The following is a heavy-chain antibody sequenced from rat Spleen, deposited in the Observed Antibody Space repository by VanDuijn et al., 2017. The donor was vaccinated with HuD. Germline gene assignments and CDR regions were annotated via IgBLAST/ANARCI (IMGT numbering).Heavy chain of an antibody. CDR2: IWDDETT. CDR1: GFSLTDNS. J-gene: IGHJ2*01. D-gene: IGHD1-3*01. CDR3: ARHELAPFDY. V-gene: IGHV2-1*01. Sequence: QVQLKESGPGLVQPSQTLSLTCTVSGFSLTDNSVHWVRQPPGKGLEWMGGIWDDETTDYNPALKSRLSISRDTSKSQVFLRMDSLKPEDTGTYYCARHELAPFDYWGQGVMVTVSS.